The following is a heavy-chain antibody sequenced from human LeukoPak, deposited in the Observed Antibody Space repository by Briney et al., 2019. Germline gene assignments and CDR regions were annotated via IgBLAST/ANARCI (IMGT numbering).Heavy chain of an antibody. CDR3: APTAEAYTSWWKV. CDR1: GYKFTDDY. CDR2: INPDSGFT. V-gene: IGHV1-2*02. Sequence: ASVKVSCKASGYKFTDDYMHWVRQAPGRGLEFMGWINPDSGFTNYAQKFKGRVTMTRDTSISTAYLEVRSLTSDDTAVYYCAPTAEAYTSWWKVWGQGTLVTVSS. D-gene: IGHD3-16*01. J-gene: IGHJ4*02.